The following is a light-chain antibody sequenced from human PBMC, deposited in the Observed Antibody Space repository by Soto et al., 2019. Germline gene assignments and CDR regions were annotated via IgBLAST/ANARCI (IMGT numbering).Light chain of an antibody. CDR1: QSVSSY. J-gene: IGKJ1*01. V-gene: IGKV3-11*01. CDR2: DAS. CDR3: HQRFNWPIT. Sequence: EIVLTQSPATLSLSPGERATLSCRASQSVSSYLAWYQQKPGQAPRLLIYDASNRATGIPARFSGSGSGTDFTLTISSLEPEDFAVYFCHQRFNWPITFGQGTKVEIK.